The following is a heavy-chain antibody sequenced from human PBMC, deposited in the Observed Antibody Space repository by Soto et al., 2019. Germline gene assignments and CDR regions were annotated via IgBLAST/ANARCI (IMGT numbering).Heavy chain of an antibody. CDR2: MNPNSGNT. J-gene: IGHJ3*02. CDR1: GYTFTSYD. D-gene: IGHD5-18*01. Sequence: AAVKVSCKASGYTFTSYDINWVRQATGQGLEWMGWMNPNSGNTGYAQKFQGRVTMTRNTSISTAYMELSSLRSEDTAVYYCASGYSYGAAAFDIWGQGTMVTVSS. CDR3: ASGYSYGAAAFDI. V-gene: IGHV1-8*01.